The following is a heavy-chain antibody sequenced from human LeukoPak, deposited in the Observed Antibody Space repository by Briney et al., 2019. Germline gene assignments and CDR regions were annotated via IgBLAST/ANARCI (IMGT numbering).Heavy chain of an antibody. J-gene: IGHJ4*02. CDR3: ARGGGYSYGSFDY. CDR1: GDSINDYY. CDR2: IYYSGST. Sequence: SETLSLTCTVSGDSINDYYWSWIRQSPGKGLEWIGYIYYSGSTSYNPSLKSRATISLDTSNNHFSLKLRSVAAADTAVYYCARGGGYSYGSFDYWGQGTLVTVSS. D-gene: IGHD5-18*01. V-gene: IGHV4-59*01.